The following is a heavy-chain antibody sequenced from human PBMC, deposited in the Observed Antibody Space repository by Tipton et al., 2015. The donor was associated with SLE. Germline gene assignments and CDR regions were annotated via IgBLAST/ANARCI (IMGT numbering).Heavy chain of an antibody. CDR1: GGSISTNY. J-gene: IGHJ3*02. CDR2: IYYSGST. D-gene: IGHD2-15*01. Sequence: TLSLTCTVSGGSISTNYWSWIRQSPGKGLEWIGYIYYSGSTNYNPSLKSRVTISVDTSKNQFSLKLSSVTAADTAVYYCARDSSVNCSGGSCYSAAFDIWGQGTMVTVSS. CDR3: ARDSSVNCSGGSCYSAAFDI. V-gene: IGHV4-59*12.